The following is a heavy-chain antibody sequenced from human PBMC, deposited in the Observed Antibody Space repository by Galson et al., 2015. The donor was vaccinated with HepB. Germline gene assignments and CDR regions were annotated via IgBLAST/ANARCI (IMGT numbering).Heavy chain of an antibody. V-gene: IGHV1-18*01. CDR3: ARVGSGGYLYYYYYGMDV. D-gene: IGHD3-10*01. Sequence: SVKVSCKASGYTFTSYGISWVRQAPGQGLEWMGWISAYNGNTNYAQKLQGRVTMTTDTSTSTAYMELRSLRSDDTAVYYCARVGSGGYLYYYYYGMDVWGQGTTVTVSS. CDR1: GYTFTSYG. J-gene: IGHJ6*02. CDR2: ISAYNGNT.